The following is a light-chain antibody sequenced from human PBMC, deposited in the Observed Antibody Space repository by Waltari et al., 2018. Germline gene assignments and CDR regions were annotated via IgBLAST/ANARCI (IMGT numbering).Light chain of an antibody. CDR2: YDT. CDR1: TIGRKS. V-gene: IGLV3-21*04. CDR3: QVWDDDTDQVI. J-gene: IGLJ2*01. Sequence: YVLTQPPSVSVAPGETATITCGGDTIGRKSVHWYHQKPGRAPILAIDYDTDRPSGIPERFSGSNSGNTAILTISGVEAGDEADYYCQVWDDDTDQVIFGGGTKLTVL.